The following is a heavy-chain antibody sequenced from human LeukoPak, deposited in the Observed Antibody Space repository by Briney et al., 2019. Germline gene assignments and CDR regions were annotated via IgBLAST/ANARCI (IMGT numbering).Heavy chain of an antibody. D-gene: IGHD2-15*01. Sequence: ASVKVSCKASGYTFTSFGITWVRQAPGQGLEWMGWISAYNGNTNYAQKLQGRVTMTTDTSTSTAYMELRSLRSDDTAAYYCARDPLYPRYCSGGSCHHTPDYWGQGTLVTVSS. CDR3: ARDPLYPRYCSGGSCHHTPDY. CDR1: GYTFTSFG. V-gene: IGHV1-18*01. CDR2: ISAYNGNT. J-gene: IGHJ4*02.